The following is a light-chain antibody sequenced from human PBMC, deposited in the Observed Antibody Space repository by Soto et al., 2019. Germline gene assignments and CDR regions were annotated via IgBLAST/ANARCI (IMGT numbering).Light chain of an antibody. CDR2: DAS. V-gene: IGKV3-11*01. J-gene: IGKJ4*01. CDR1: QSVSTY. CDR3: QQRRNWPLT. Sequence: EVVLPQSPATLSLSPGEGATLSCRASQSVSTYLAWYQQKPGQAPSLLIHDASITAPGIPARVSGRGPGTDFTLSISGLDPEYFAVYFCQQRRNWPLTFGGGTK.